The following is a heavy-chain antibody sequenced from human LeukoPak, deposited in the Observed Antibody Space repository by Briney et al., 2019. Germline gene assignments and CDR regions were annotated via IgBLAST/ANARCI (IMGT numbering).Heavy chain of an antibody. Sequence: GGSLRLSCAASGFTFSSYAMSWVRQAPGKGLEWVSAISGSGGSTYYADSVKGRFTISGDNSKNTLYLQMNSLRAEDTAVYYCAKDKGMTTVTTLFDYWGQGTLVTVSS. V-gene: IGHV3-23*01. CDR2: ISGSGGST. J-gene: IGHJ4*02. D-gene: IGHD4-17*01. CDR1: GFTFSSYA. CDR3: AKDKGMTTVTTLFDY.